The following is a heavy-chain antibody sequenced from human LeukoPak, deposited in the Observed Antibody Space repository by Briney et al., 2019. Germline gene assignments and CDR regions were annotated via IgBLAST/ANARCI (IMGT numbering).Heavy chain of an antibody. Sequence: SETLSLTCAVSGYSISSGYYWAWIRQPAGKGLEWIGRIYSAGTTTYNPALKSRVTMSIDMSKNQFSLTLRSMTAADTAVYYCARDKAWLDPWGQGTLVTVSS. D-gene: IGHD5-12*01. CDR2: IYSAGTT. CDR3: ARDKAWLDP. J-gene: IGHJ5*02. V-gene: IGHV4-38-2*02. CDR1: GYSISSGYY.